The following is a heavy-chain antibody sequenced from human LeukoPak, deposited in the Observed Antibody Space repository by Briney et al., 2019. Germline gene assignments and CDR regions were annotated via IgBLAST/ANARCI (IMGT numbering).Heavy chain of an antibody. CDR2: IYSSGTT. V-gene: IGHV4-31*02. D-gene: IGHD6-13*01. J-gene: IGHJ6*02. CDR3: AGRQYSSSWYNGMDV. Sequence: SQTLSLTCSVSGRSISSGGYYLSWIRQHPGKGLEWIVYIYSSGTTYYNPSLRSRVTISVDTFKNQFSLTLSSVTAADTAVYYCAGRQYSSSWYNGMDVWGQGTTVTVSS. CDR1: GRSISSGGYY.